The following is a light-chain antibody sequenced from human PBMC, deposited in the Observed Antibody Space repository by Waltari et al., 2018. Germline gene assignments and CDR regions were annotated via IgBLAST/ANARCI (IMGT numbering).Light chain of an antibody. J-gene: IGLJ3*02. CDR3: LLYMGSGIWV. CDR1: SGSLSHTSY. V-gene: IGLV8-61*01. CDR2: KST. Sequence: QTVVTQEPSLSVSPGGTVKITCSLRSGSLSHTSYTSWYQQTPGQAPRPLIYKSTTRSSGVPDRFSGSIFGNKAALTITGAQADDESYYYCLLYMGSGIWVFGGGTKLTVI.